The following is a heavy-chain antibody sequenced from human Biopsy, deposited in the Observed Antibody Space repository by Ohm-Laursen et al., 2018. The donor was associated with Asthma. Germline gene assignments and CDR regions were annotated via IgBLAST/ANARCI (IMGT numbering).Heavy chain of an antibody. V-gene: IGHV3-53*01. CDR2: IYSGGTS. D-gene: IGHD3-22*01. Sequence: SLRLSCAAPGFAVSRDHMFWVRQAPGKGLEWVSVIYSGGTSHTADSVRGRFTISRDNSKNTLYLQMHSLRAEDTAVYYCARGDSSNRSHYYFDYWGQGTLVTVSS. CDR1: GFAVSRDH. CDR3: ARGDSSNRSHYYFDY. J-gene: IGHJ4*02.